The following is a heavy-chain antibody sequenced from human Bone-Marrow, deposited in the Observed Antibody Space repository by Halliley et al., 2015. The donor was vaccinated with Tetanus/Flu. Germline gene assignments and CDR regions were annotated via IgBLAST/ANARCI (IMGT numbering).Heavy chain of an antibody. J-gene: IGHJ6*02. CDR3: ARDHPVAPTGYYGMDI. CDR2: IYSGGST. Sequence: VIYSGGSTYYADSVKGRFTNTRDNSKNTRYLQMKSLRVEDTAVYYCARDHPVAPTGYYGMDIWGQGTTVTVSS. V-gene: IGHV3-53*01. D-gene: IGHD6-13*01.